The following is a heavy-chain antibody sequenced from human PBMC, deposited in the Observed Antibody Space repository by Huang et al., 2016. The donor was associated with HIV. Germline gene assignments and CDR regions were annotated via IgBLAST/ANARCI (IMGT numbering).Heavy chain of an antibody. Sequence: ELQLVQSGAEVKKPGESLTIACKGSGYSFNNYWVAWVRQMPGKGLEWMAMIYPGDSDSGYSPSFQGQVSISADKSINTVYLHWGSLKASDTATYYCARPRRTEYGDPWDAFDIWGQGTMVTVSS. J-gene: IGHJ3*02. CDR3: ARPRRTEYGDPWDAFDI. CDR2: IYPGDSDS. CDR1: GYSFNNYW. V-gene: IGHV5-51*01. D-gene: IGHD4-17*01.